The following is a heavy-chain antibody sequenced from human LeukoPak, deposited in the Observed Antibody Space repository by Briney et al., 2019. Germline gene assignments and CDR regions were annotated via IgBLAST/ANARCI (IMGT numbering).Heavy chain of an antibody. Sequence: ASVKVSCKASGYTFTSYATHWVRQAPGQRLEWMGWINAGNGNTKYSQKFQGRVTITRDTSASTAYMELSSLRSEDTAVYYCARDRVQLEVPAEFDYWGQGTLVTVSS. J-gene: IGHJ4*02. D-gene: IGHD1-1*01. V-gene: IGHV1-3*01. CDR1: GYTFTSYA. CDR3: ARDRVQLEVPAEFDY. CDR2: INAGNGNT.